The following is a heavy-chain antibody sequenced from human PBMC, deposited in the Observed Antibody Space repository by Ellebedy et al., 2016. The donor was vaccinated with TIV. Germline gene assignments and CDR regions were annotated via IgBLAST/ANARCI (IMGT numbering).Heavy chain of an antibody. Sequence: AGSLRLSXAASGFTFSTHWITWLRQAPGKGLEWVANINQDGSEKYYVDSVKGRFTISRDSAKNSLYLQMNSLRAEDTAVYFCARGYGEGVYWGQGTLVTVSS. V-gene: IGHV3-7*01. CDR3: ARGYGEGVY. D-gene: IGHD4-17*01. CDR2: INQDGSEK. CDR1: GFTFSTHW. J-gene: IGHJ4*02.